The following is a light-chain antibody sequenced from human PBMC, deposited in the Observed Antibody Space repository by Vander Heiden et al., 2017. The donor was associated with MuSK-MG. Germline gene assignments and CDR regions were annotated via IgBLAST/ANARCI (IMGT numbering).Light chain of an antibody. CDR2: GAS. V-gene: IGKV3-15*01. CDR1: QSVSSN. Sequence: EIVMTHSPATLSVAPGERATLSCRASQSVSSNLAWYQQKPGQAPRLLIYGASTRATGIPARFSGSGSGTEFTLTISSLQSEDFAVYYCQQYNNGPPSLTFGGGTKVEIK. J-gene: IGKJ4*01. CDR3: QQYNNGPPSLT.